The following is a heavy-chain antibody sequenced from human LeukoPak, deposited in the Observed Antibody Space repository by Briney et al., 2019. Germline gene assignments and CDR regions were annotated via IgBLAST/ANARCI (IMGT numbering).Heavy chain of an antibody. CDR1: GFTFSSYS. J-gene: IGHJ3*02. D-gene: IGHD3-3*01. CDR3: ARDRNTRITIFGVVLDAFDI. CDR2: ISSSSSYI. Sequence: GGSLRLSCAASGFTFSSYSMNWVRKAPGKGLEWVSSISSSSSYIYYADSVKGRFTISRDNAKNSLYLQMNSLRAEDTAVYYCARDRNTRITIFGVVLDAFDIWGQGTMVTVSS. V-gene: IGHV3-21*01.